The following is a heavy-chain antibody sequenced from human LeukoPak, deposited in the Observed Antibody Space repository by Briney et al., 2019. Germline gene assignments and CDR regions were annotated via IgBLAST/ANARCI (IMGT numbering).Heavy chain of an antibody. Sequence: SETLSLTFTVSGGSISSYYWSWIRQPAGKGLEWIGRIYTSGSTNYNPPLKSRVTMSVDTSKNQFSLKLSSVTAADTAVYYCARDIATMGMDVWGQGTTVTVSS. CDR2: IYTSGST. J-gene: IGHJ6*02. CDR1: GGSISSYY. CDR3: ARDIATMGMDV. V-gene: IGHV4-4*07. D-gene: IGHD6-13*01.